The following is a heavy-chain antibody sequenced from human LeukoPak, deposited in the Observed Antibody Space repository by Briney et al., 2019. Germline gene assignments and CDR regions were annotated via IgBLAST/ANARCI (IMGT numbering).Heavy chain of an antibody. CDR3: AKARAILTGFVDY. J-gene: IGHJ4*02. V-gene: IGHV3-30*02. D-gene: IGHD3-9*01. Sequence: GGSLRLSCAASGFTFSSYSMNWVRQAPGKGLEWVAFIRYDGSNKYYADSVKGRFTISRDNSKNTLYLQMNSLRAEDTAVYYCAKARAILTGFVDYWGQGTLVTVSS. CDR2: IRYDGSNK. CDR1: GFTFSSYS.